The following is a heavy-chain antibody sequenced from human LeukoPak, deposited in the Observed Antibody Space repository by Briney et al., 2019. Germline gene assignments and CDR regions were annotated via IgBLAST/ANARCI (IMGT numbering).Heavy chain of an antibody. CDR2: IYYSGST. V-gene: IGHV4-39*01. CDR3: ARYYSSGWNYFDY. CDR1: GGSISSSSYY. Sequence: SETLSLTCTVPGGSISSSSYYWGWIRQPPGKGLEWIGSIYYSGSTYYNPSLKSRVTISVDTSKNQFSLKLSSVTAADTAVYYCARYYSSGWNYFDYWGQGTLVTVSS. J-gene: IGHJ4*02. D-gene: IGHD6-19*01.